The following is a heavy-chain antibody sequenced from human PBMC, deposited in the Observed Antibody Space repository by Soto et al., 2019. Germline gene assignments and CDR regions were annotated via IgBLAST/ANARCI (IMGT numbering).Heavy chain of an antibody. J-gene: IGHJ4*02. CDR1: GFTFTNHN. CDR3: ARDPPLSVLVVVATDDF. Sequence: EVQLVESGGGLVQPGGSLRLSCAASGFTFTNHNMNWVRQAPGKGLEWVSSISSSSSFRNYADSVKGRFSISRDNDQNLVYLQMDSLRAEDTAVYYCARDPPLSVLVVVATDDFWGQGNLVTVSS. D-gene: IGHD2-21*01. V-gene: IGHV3-21*02. CDR2: ISSSSSFR.